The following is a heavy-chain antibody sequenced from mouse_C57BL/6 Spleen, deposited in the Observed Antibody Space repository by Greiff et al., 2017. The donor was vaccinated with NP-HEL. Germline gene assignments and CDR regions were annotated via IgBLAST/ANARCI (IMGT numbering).Heavy chain of an antibody. CDR3: ARGGTIVTTYYFDY. CDR2: IYPRSGNT. J-gene: IGHJ2*01. V-gene: IGHV1-81*01. D-gene: IGHD2-5*01. CDR1: GYTFTSYG. Sequence: VKLMESGAELARPGASVKLSCKASGYTFTSYGISWVKQRTGQGLEWIGEIYPRSGNTYYNEKFKGKATLTAAKSSSTAYMELRSLTSEDSAVYFCARGGTIVTTYYFDYWGQGTTLTVSS.